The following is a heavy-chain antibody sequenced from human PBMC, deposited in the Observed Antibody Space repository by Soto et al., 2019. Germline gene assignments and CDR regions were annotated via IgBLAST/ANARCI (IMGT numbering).Heavy chain of an antibody. V-gene: IGHV4-59*08. CDR3: ARQFYCGGDCYHFDY. D-gene: IGHD2-21*01. CDR2: IYYSGST. CDR1: GGSISSYY. Sequence: SETLSLTCTVSGGSISSYYWSWIRQPPGKGLEWIGYIYYSGSTNYNPSLKSRVTISVDTSKNQFSLKLSSVTAADTAVYYCARQFYCGGDCYHFDYWGQGTLVTVSS. J-gene: IGHJ4*02.